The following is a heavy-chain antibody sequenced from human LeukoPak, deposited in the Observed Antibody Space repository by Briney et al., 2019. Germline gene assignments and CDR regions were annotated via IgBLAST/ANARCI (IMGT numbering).Heavy chain of an antibody. CDR1: GFTFSSDE. CDR2: ISSSGRTI. D-gene: IGHD2/OR15-2a*01. V-gene: IGHV3-48*03. J-gene: IGHJ4*02. CDR3: ARGLLLD. Sequence: GGSRRLPCTASGFTFSSDEMTWVRQAPGKGLEWVSYISSSGRTIYYADSVKGRFTVSRDNAKNSLYLQMNSLRAEDTAVYYCARGLLLDWGQGTLVTVSS.